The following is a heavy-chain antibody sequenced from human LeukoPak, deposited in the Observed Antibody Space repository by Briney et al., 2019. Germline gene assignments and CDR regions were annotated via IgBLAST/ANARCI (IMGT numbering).Heavy chain of an antibody. Sequence: ASVKVSCKASGYTFTSYGISRVRQAPGQGLEWMGWISAYNGNTNYAQKLQGRVTMTTDTSTSTAYMELRSLRSDDTAVYYCARDAVPQQWLVRYFDYWGQGTLVTVSP. CDR3: ARDAVPQQWLVRYFDY. CDR2: ISAYNGNT. CDR1: GYTFTSYG. J-gene: IGHJ4*02. D-gene: IGHD6-19*01. V-gene: IGHV1-18*01.